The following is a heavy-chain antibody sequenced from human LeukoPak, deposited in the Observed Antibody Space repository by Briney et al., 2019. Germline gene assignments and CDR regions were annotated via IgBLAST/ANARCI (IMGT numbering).Heavy chain of an antibody. CDR3: SKDRRAAAGHLDY. Sequence: QAGGSLRLSCAASGFTFSSYGMHWVRQAPGKGLEWVAVISYDGSNKYYADSVKGRFTISRDNSKNTLYLQMNSLRAEDTAVYYCSKDRRAAAGHLDYWGQGTLVTVSS. D-gene: IGHD6-13*01. J-gene: IGHJ4*02. CDR1: GFTFSSYG. CDR2: ISYDGSNK. V-gene: IGHV3-30*18.